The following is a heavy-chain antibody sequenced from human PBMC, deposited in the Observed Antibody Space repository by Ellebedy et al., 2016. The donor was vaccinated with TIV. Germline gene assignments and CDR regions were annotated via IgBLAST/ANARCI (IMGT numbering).Heavy chain of an antibody. CDR2: ISGSGGST. CDR1: GFTFSSYA. V-gene: IGHV3-23*01. Sequence: GGSLRLXXAASGFTFSSYAMSWVRQAPGKGLEWVSAISGSGGSTYYADSVKGRFTISRDNSKNTLYLQMNSLRAEDTAVYYCAKDPGPGLVVVIAIGIFDYWGQGTLVTVSS. CDR3: AKDPGPGLVVVIAIGIFDY. J-gene: IGHJ4*02. D-gene: IGHD2-21*01.